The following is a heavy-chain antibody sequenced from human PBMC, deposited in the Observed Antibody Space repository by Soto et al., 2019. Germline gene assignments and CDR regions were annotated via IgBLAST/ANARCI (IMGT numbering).Heavy chain of an antibody. CDR2: IYDTGISGYTPST. Sequence: NPSETLSLTCTVSGGSITSSYWSWIRRPPGKGLEWIAYIYDTGISGYTPSTSYNPSLKSRVTMSVDTSKSQFSLKLTSVTAADTAVYYCARRLARGVIGWFDPWGQGTLVTVSS. CDR3: ARRLARGVIGWFDP. V-gene: IGHV4-59*08. J-gene: IGHJ5*02. D-gene: IGHD3-10*01. CDR1: GGSITSSY.